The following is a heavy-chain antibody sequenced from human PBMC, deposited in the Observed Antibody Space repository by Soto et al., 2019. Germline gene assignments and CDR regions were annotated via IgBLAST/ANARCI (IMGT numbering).Heavy chain of an antibody. V-gene: IGHV3-23*01. CDR1: GFTFSSYA. J-gene: IGHJ6*03. CDR3: AKPGAAVTNYAYMDV. D-gene: IGHD4-17*01. Sequence: PGGSLRLSCAASGFTFSSYAMSWVRQAPGKGLEWVSGISGSGGSTYYADSVKGRFTISRDNSKSTLYLQMNSLRAEDTAVYYCAKPGAAVTNYAYMDVWGKGTTVTVSS. CDR2: ISGSGGST.